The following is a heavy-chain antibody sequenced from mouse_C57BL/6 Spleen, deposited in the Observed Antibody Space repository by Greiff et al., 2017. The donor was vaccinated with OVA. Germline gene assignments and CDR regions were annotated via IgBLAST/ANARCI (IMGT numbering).Heavy chain of an antibody. CDR3: ARRGYDYDRYFDV. Sequence: QVQLQQPGAELVMPGASVKLSCKASGYTFTSYWMHWVKQRPGQGLEWIGEIDPSDSYTNYNQKFKGKSTLTVDKSSSTAYMQLSSLTSEDSAVYYCARRGYDYDRYFDVWGTGTTVTVSS. CDR1: GYTFTSYW. CDR2: IDPSDSYT. V-gene: IGHV1-69*01. D-gene: IGHD2-4*01. J-gene: IGHJ1*03.